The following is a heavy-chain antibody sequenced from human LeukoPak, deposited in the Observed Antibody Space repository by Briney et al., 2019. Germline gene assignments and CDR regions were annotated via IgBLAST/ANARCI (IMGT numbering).Heavy chain of an antibody. CDR3: ARDGDRWFDP. J-gene: IGHJ5*02. CDR1: GGTFSSYA. V-gene: IGHV1-46*03. D-gene: IGHD5-24*01. Sequence: ASVKVSCKASGGTFSSYAISWVRQAPGQGLEWMGIINPSGGSTSYAQKFQGRVTMTRDTSTSTVYMELSSLRSEDTAVYYCARDGDRWFDPWGQGTLVTVSS. CDR2: INPSGGST.